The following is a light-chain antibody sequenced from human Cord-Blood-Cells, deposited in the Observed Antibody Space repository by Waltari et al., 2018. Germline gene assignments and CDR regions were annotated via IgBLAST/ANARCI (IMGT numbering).Light chain of an antibody. J-gene: IGLJ2*01. V-gene: IGLV2-14*01. Sequence: QSAMTQPASVSGSPGQSLTIPCTGTSRDVGGYNYVSWYQQHPGKAPKLMIYDVSKRPSGVSNRFSGSKSGNTASLTISGIQAEDEADYYCSSYTSSSTVVFGGGTKLTVL. CDR3: SSYTSSSTVV. CDR1: SRDVGGYNY. CDR2: DVS.